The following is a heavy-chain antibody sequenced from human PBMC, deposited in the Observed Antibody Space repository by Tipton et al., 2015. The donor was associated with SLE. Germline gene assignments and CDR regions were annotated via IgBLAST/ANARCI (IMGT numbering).Heavy chain of an antibody. V-gene: IGHV3-21*01. J-gene: IGHJ5*02. CDR2: ISSSRTSI. CDR1: GFTFTAYT. CDR3: AKDPQWIQLWPNWFDP. Sequence: GSLRLSCAATGFTFTAYTMNWIRQAPGKGLEWVSSISSSRTSIYYSDSVKGRFTVSRDNSKNTLYLQMNSLRAEDTAVYYCAKDPQWIQLWPNWFDPWGQGTLVTVSS. D-gene: IGHD5-18*01.